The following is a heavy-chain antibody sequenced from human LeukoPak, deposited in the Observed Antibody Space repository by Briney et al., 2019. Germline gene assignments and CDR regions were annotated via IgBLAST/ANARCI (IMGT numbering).Heavy chain of an antibody. V-gene: IGHV4-34*01. J-gene: IGHJ4*02. CDR1: GASFSGYY. CDR3: ARFSRAVTTFDY. Sequence: SETLSLTCAVYGASFSGYYWSWMRQPPGKGLEWIGEINHSGSTNYNPSLKSRVTISVDTSKNQFSLKLSSVTAADTAVYYCARFSRAVTTFDYWGQGTLVTVSS. D-gene: IGHD4-17*01. CDR2: INHSGST.